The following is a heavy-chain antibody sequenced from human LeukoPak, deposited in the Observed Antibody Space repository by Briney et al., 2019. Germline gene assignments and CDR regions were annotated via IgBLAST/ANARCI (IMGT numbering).Heavy chain of an antibody. Sequence: SETLSLTCAVSGYSNSSGYYWGWIRQPPGKGLDWIGSIYHSGSTYYNPSLKSRVTISVDTSKNQFSLKLSSVTAADTAVYYCARLTRGMIVVVMIGIDYWGQGTLVTVSS. CDR1: GYSNSSGYY. V-gene: IGHV4-38-2*01. D-gene: IGHD3-22*01. CDR3: ARLTRGMIVVVMIGIDY. J-gene: IGHJ4*02. CDR2: IYHSGST.